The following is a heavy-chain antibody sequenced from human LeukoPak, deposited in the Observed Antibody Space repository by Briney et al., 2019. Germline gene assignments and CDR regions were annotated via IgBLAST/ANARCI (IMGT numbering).Heavy chain of an antibody. Sequence: SETLSLTCTVSGGSISSYYWSWIRQPPGKGLEWIGYIYYNGSTNYNPSLKSRVTISVDTSKNQFSLKLSSVTAADTAVYYCARHETALFDYWGQGTLVTVSS. V-gene: IGHV4-59*08. CDR2: IYYNGST. CDR1: GGSISSYY. CDR3: ARHETALFDY. D-gene: IGHD5-18*01. J-gene: IGHJ4*02.